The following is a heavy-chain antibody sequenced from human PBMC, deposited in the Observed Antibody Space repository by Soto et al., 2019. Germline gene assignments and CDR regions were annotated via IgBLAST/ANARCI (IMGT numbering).Heavy chain of an antibody. CDR2: ISGSGDST. D-gene: IGHD2-2*01. Sequence: GGSLRLSCAASGFPFSSYAMNWVRQAPGKGLEWVSGISGSGDSTYYADSVKGRFTISRDNSKNTLYLQMNSLRAEDTAVYYCAKAVVVPAPIDYWGQGTLVTSPQ. CDR1: GFPFSSYA. J-gene: IGHJ4*02. V-gene: IGHV3-23*01. CDR3: AKAVVVPAPIDY.